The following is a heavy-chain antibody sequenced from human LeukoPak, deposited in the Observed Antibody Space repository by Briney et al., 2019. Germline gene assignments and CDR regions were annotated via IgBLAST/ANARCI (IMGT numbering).Heavy chain of an antibody. V-gene: IGHV3-23*01. CDR1: GFTFSSYA. J-gene: IGHJ6*02. CDR3: AKERYYDSSGQSPEHHHHYYYYGMDV. D-gene: IGHD3-22*01. Sequence: GGSLRLSCAASGFTFSSYAMSWVRQAPGKGLEWVSAISGSGGSTYYADSVKGRFTISRDNSKNTLYLQMNSLRAEDTAVYYCAKERYYDSSGQSPEHHHHYYYYGMDVWGQGTTVTVSS. CDR2: ISGSGGST.